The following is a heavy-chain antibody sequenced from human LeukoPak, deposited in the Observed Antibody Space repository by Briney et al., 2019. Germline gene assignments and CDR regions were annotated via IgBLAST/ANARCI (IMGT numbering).Heavy chain of an antibody. CDR1: GYTFTSYD. CDR3: ARDAITMIVVGGAFDI. Sequence: GASVKVSCKASGYTFTSYDINWVRQATGQGLEWMGWMNPNSGNTGYAQKFQGRVTITRNTSISTAYMELSSLRSEDTAVYYCARDAITMIVVGGAFDIWGQGPMVTVSS. D-gene: IGHD3-22*01. CDR2: MNPNSGNT. V-gene: IGHV1-8*01. J-gene: IGHJ3*02.